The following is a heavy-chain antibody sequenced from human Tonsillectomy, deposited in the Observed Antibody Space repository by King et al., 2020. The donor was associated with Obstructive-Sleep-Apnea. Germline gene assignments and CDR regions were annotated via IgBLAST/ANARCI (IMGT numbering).Heavy chain of an antibody. Sequence: VQLVESGGGLVKPGGSLRLSCAAYGFTFSNAWMSWVRQAPGKGLEWVGRIKSKTDGGTTDYAAPVKGRFTISRDDSNNTLYLQMNSLKTEDTAVYYFTASVFWSGYYRGYWGQGTLVTVSS. D-gene: IGHD3-3*01. CDR3: TASVFWSGYYRGY. V-gene: IGHV3-15*01. CDR2: IKSKTDGGTT. CDR1: GFTFSNAW. J-gene: IGHJ4*02.